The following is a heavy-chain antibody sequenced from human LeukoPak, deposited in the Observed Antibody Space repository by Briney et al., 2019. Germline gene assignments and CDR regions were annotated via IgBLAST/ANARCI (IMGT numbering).Heavy chain of an antibody. CDR1: GGTFSSYA. CDR2: IITIFGIA. CDR3: ARDSTIFGVDRYYYYYMDV. J-gene: IGHJ6*03. Sequence: SVKVSCKASGGTFSSYAISWVRQAPGQGLEWMGRIITIFGIANYAQKFQGRVTITTDESTSKAYMELSSLRSEDTALYYCARDSTIFGVDRYYYYYMDVWGKGTTVTVSS. D-gene: IGHD3-3*01. V-gene: IGHV1-69*05.